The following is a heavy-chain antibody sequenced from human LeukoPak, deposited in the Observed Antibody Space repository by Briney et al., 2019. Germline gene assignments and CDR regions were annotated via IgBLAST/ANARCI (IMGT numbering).Heavy chain of an antibody. Sequence: GESLQISCKGSGYSFTSYWIGWVRQMPGKGLEWMGIIYPGDSDTRYSPSFQGQVTISADKSISTAYLQWSSLKASDTAMYYCAGAYYDILTGYYTEHAFDIWAKGQWSPSLQ. D-gene: IGHD3-9*01. CDR2: IYPGDSDT. V-gene: IGHV5-51*01. CDR3: AGAYYDILTGYYTEHAFDI. J-gene: IGHJ3*02. CDR1: GYSFTSYW.